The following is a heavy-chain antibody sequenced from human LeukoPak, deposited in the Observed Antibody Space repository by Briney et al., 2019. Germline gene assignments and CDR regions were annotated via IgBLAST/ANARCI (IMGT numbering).Heavy chain of an antibody. CDR3: ASVVFPANDY. J-gene: IGHJ4*02. D-gene: IGHD2-2*01. Sequence: GGSLRLSCAASGFTFSSYSMNWVRQAPGKGLEWVSYISSSSSTIYYAGSVKGRFTISRDNAKNSLYLQMNSLRAEDTAVYYCASVVFPANDYWGQGTLVTVSS. V-gene: IGHV3-48*01. CDR1: GFTFSSYS. CDR2: ISSSSSTI.